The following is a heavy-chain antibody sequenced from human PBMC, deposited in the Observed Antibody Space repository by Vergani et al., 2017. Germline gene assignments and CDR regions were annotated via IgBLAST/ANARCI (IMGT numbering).Heavy chain of an antibody. D-gene: IGHD2-15*01. V-gene: IGHV1-69*04. J-gene: IGHJ4*02. CDR2: IIPMVDVT. Sequence: QVQLVQSGAEVKKPGSSVKVSCKASENTFSSYPFSWVRQASGQGLEWMGRIIPMVDVTNYAQKFQCRVTITANKSTYTAYMELTGLTSEDTAIYYCAGDYSETHFAGRVGRFFDSWGQGTLVTVAS. CDR3: AGDYSETHFAGRVGRFFDS. CDR1: ENTFSSYP.